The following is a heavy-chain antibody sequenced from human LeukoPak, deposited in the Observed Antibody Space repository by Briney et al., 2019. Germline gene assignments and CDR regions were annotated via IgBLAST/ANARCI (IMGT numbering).Heavy chain of an antibody. J-gene: IGHJ6*02. D-gene: IGHD4-17*01. CDR3: ASVATVTTDYYGMDV. Sequence: ASVKVSCKASGYTFTSYDINWVRQATGQGLEWMGWMNPNSGNTGYAQKFQGRVTMTRNTSISTAYMELSSLRSEDTAVYYCASVATVTTDYYGMDVRGQGTTVTVSS. CDR2: MNPNSGNT. V-gene: IGHV1-8*01. CDR1: GYTFTSYD.